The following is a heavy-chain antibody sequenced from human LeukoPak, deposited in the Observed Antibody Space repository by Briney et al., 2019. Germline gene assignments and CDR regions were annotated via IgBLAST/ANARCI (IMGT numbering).Heavy chain of an antibody. CDR2: IDPSDSYT. CDR3: ARQYPWELLFDY. V-gene: IGHV5-10-1*01. D-gene: IGHD1-26*01. J-gene: IGHJ4*02. Sequence: PGESLKISCKGSGYSFTSYWISWVRQMPGKGLEWMGRIDPSDSYTNYSPSFQGHVTISADKSISTAYLQWSSQKASDTAMYYCARQYPWELLFDYWGQGTLVTVSS. CDR1: GYSFTSYW.